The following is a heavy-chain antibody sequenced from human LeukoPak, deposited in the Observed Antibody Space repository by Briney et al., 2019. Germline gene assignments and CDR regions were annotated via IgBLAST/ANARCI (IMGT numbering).Heavy chain of an antibody. CDR1: GYTFTTYA. CDR3: ARDSVDIVGMIGMTY. D-gene: IGHD5-12*01. J-gene: IGHJ4*02. V-gene: IGHV7-4-1*02. Sequence: GASVKACCKASGYTFTTYAMNWVRQAPGQGLEWMGRINTNTGNPTSAQGFTGRFVFFLNTSVSTAYLQLSSLKAEDTAVYYCARDSVDIVGMIGMTYWGQGTLVTVSS. CDR2: INTNTGNP.